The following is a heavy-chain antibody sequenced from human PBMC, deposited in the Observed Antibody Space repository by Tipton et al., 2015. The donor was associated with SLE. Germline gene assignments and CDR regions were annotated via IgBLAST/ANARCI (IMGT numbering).Heavy chain of an antibody. CDR1: GYSFTSYW. J-gene: IGHJ6*03. Sequence: QLVQSGAEVKKPGESLRTSCKGSGYSFTSYWISWVRQMPGKGLEWMGRIDPSDSYTNYSPSFQGHVTISADKSISTAYLQWSSLKASDTAMYYCARRRSADTATPYYYYYYYMDVWGKGTTVTVSS. D-gene: IGHD5-18*01. CDR2: IDPSDSYT. CDR3: ARRRSADTATPYYYYYYYMDV. V-gene: IGHV5-10-1*01.